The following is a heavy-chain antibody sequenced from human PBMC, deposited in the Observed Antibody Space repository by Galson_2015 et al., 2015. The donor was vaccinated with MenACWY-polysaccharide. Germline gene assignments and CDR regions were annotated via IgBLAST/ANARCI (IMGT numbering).Heavy chain of an antibody. CDR2: VYWDDDK. CDR3: AHRQLITVFRLDTDVGLYFDY. V-gene: IGHV2-5*02. CDR1: GLSLSTSGVG. Sequence: PALVKPTQTLTLTCTFSGLSLSTSGVGVGWIRQPPGKAPEWLALVYWDDDKRYSPSLTNRDTVTTDTSKNQVVLSMTNMDPVDTATYFCAHRQLITVFRLDTDVGLYFDYGSQGTLVTVSS. J-gene: IGHJ4*02. D-gene: IGHD3-3*01.